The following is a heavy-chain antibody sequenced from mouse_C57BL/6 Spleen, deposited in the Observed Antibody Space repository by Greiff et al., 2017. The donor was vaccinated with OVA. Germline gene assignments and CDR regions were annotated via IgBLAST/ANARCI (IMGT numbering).Heavy chain of an antibody. V-gene: IGHV3-1*01. J-gene: IGHJ1*03. Sequence: EVKLVESGPGMVKPSQSLSLTCTVTGYSITSGYDWHWIRHFPGNKLEWMGYISYSGGPNYNPSLKSRISITHDTSKNHFFLKLNSVTTEDTATDYFARDYGSSYWYFDVWGTGTTVTVSS. D-gene: IGHD1-1*01. CDR1: GYSITSGYD. CDR2: ISYSGGP. CDR3: ARDYGSSYWYFDV.